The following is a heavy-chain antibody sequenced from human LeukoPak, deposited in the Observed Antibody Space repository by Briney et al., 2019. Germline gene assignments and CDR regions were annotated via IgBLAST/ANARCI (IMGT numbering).Heavy chain of an antibody. J-gene: IGHJ6*03. CDR1: GFPFSDYY. CDR2: ISSTGSTI. V-gene: IGHV3-11*01. Sequence: GGSLRLSCAAPGFPFSDYYMSWIRQAPGKGLEWVSYISSTGSTIYYADSVKGRFTISRDNAKNSLSLQMNSLRAEDTAVYYCARVSTRYMDVWGKGTTVTVSS. CDR3: ARVSTRYMDV. D-gene: IGHD5/OR15-5a*01.